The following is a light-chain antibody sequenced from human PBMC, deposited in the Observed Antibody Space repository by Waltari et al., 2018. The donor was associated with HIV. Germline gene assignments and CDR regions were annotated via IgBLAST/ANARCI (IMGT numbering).Light chain of an antibody. V-gene: IGLV1-44*01. CDR2: GNT. Sequence: QSVLTQPPSASGTPGQRVTISCSGRNSNIGSNTVNWYQQLPGTAPKLLIYGNTQRPSGVPDRFSGSKSGTSASLAISGPQSEDEADYYCAAWDDSLNGEVVFGGGTKLTVL. CDR1: NSNIGSNT. CDR3: AAWDDSLNGEVV. J-gene: IGLJ2*01.